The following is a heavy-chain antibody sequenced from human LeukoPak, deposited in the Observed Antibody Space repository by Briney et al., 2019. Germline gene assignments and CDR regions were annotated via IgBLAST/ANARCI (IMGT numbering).Heavy chain of an antibody. J-gene: IGHJ4*02. CDR1: GGTFSSYA. CDR2: IIPIFGTA. Sequence: ASVKVSCKASGGTFSSYAISWVRQAPGQGLEWMGGIIPIFGTANYAQKFQGRVTITADESTSTAYMELSSLRSEDTAVYYCSRDTYDSSGYYLDYWGQGTLVTVSS. V-gene: IGHV1-69*13. D-gene: IGHD3-22*01. CDR3: SRDTYDSSGYYLDY.